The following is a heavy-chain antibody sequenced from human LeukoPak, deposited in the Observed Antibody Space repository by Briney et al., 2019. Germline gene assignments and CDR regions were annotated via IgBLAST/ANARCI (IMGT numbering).Heavy chain of an antibody. D-gene: IGHD5-18*01. CDR1: GGTFSSYT. Sequence: ASVKVSCKASGGTFSSYTINWVRQATGQGLEWMGWMNPNSGNTGYAQKFQGRVTMTRNTSISTAYMELSSLRSEDTAVYYCARATRIYSRPLDYWGQGTLVTVSS. CDR3: ARATRIYSRPLDY. J-gene: IGHJ4*02. CDR2: MNPNSGNT. V-gene: IGHV1-8*01.